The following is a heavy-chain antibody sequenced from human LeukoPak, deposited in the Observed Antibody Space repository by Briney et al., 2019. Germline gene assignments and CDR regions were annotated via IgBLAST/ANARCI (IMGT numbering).Heavy chain of an antibody. CDR3: ARDQTGTTGYFDY. CDR2: ISGSGGIM. D-gene: IGHD1-1*01. CDR1: GFTFSSYG. V-gene: IGHV3-48*04. J-gene: IGHJ4*02. Sequence: PGGSLRLSCAASGFTFSSYGMHWVRQAPGKGLEWVSYISGSGGIMYYADSVKGRFTISRDNAKNSLYLEMNSLTAEDTAIYYCARDQTGTTGYFDYWGQGTWVTVSS.